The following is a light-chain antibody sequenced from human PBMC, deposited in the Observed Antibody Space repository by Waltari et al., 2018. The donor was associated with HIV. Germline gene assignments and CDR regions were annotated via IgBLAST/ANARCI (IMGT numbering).Light chain of an antibody. J-gene: IGKJ1*01. CDR3: QQYYSTPWT. CDR1: QSVLYSSNNKNY. V-gene: IGKV4-1*01. CDR2: WAS. Sequence: DIVMTQSPDSLAVSLGERATINCKSSQSVLYSSNNKNYLAWYQQKPVQPPKLLIYWASTRESGVPGRFSGSGSGTDFTLPISSLQAEDVAVYYCQQYYSTPWTFGQGTKVEIK.